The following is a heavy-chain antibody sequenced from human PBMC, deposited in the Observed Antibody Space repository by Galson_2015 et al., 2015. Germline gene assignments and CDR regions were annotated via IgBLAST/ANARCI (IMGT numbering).Heavy chain of an antibody. CDR1: GLTFRNYW. CDR2: IKYDGSQT. Sequence: SLRLSCAASGLTFRNYWMVWVRQTPEKGLQWVAKIKYDGSQTFYVDSVKDRFTISRDNAENSLDLQMNSLRADDTAVYYCARDANRGGEFDYWGQGALVTVSS. D-gene: IGHD1-14*01. J-gene: IGHJ4*02. CDR3: ARDANRGGEFDY. V-gene: IGHV3-7*03.